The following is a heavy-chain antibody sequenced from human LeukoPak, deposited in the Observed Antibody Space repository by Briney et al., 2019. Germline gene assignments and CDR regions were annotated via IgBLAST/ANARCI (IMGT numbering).Heavy chain of an antibody. V-gene: IGHV3-7*01. D-gene: IGHD2-15*01. CDR1: GFTFSGYG. CDR2: IKQDGGEK. Sequence: PGGTLRLSCAASGFTFSGYGMSWVRQAPGKGLEWVANIKQDGGEKYYVDSVKGRFTISRDNAKNSVYLQMNSLRAQDTAVYYCSRDQILGYCSGGSCPPDAFDIWGQGTMVTVSS. CDR3: SRDQILGYCSGGSCPPDAFDI. J-gene: IGHJ3*02.